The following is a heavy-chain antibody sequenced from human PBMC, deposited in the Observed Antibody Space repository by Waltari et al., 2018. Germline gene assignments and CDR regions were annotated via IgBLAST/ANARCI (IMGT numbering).Heavy chain of an antibody. CDR1: GFTFGTSW. J-gene: IGHJ4*02. D-gene: IGHD5-12*01. CDR3: ARDRGWLQFDY. V-gene: IGHV3-7*04. Sequence: EVQLVESGGGLVHPGGTLSLSCAASGFTFGTSWMNWVRQAPGRGPEWVANIKQDGSGRSYVDFVRGRFTISRDNAKSSLYLQINSLTVEDTAIYYCARDRGWLQFDYWGQGALVIVSS. CDR2: IKQDGSGR.